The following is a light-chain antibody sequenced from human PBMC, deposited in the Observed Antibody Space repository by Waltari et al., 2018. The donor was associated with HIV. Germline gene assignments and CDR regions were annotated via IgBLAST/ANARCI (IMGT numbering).Light chain of an antibody. CDR3: QQYYSSPLT. CDR2: WAS. CDR1: HSLFYTSNNKNS. V-gene: IGKV4-1*01. Sequence: DIVMTQSPDSLAVSLGKRATINCKSSHSLFYTSNNKNSLAWYQQRPGQPPKLLIYWASTRESGVPDRFSGGGSGTDFTLTISGLQVEDVAVYFCQQYYSSPLTFGGGTRVEIK. J-gene: IGKJ4*01.